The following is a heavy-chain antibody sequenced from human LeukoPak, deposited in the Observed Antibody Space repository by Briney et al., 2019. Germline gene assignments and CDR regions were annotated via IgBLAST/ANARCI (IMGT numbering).Heavy chain of an antibody. CDR3: AKASTRWAGANWFDP. J-gene: IGHJ5*02. D-gene: IGHD4-23*01. V-gene: IGHV3-23*01. CDR1: GFTFSGYA. CDR2: ISGSGSST. Sequence: GGSLRLSCAASGFTFSGYAMSWARQAPGKELQWVSLISGSGSSTNYADSVKGRFSVSRDNSKNTLYLQMNSLRGDDTAVYYCAKASTRWAGANWFDPWGQGTLVTVSS.